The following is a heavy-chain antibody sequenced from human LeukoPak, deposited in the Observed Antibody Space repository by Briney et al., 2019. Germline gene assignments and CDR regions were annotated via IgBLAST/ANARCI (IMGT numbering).Heavy chain of an antibody. V-gene: IGHV3-23*01. CDR2: ISGGGGIT. J-gene: IGHJ4*02. CDR3: ARSSLWIDY. Sequence: GGSLRLSCAASGLTFSSFAMSWVRQAPGKGLEWVSVISGGGGITYYADSEKGGFTISRDNAKNLLYLQMSSLRAEDTAVYCCARSSLWIDYWSQGTLVTVSS. D-gene: IGHD2-2*01. CDR1: GLTFSSFA.